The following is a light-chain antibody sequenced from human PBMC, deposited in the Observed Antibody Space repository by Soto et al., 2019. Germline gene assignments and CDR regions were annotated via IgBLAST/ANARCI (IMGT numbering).Light chain of an antibody. V-gene: IGKV1-39*01. CDR1: QSISSY. CDR2: AAS. J-gene: IGKJ1*01. CDR3: QQSYSTPRT. Sequence: DIQMTQSPSSLSASVGDRVTITCRASQSISSYLNWYQQKPGKAPKLLIYAASSLQSVGPSRFSGSGSGTDFTLTISSLQPEDFATYYCQQSYSTPRTFGQGTEVEIK.